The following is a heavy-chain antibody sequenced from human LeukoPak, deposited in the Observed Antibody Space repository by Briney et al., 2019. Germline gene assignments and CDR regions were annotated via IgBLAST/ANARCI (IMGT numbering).Heavy chain of an antibody. CDR1: GFTFSSYA. V-gene: IGHV3-23*01. CDR3: AKDSHDFWSGYYAQTDAFDI. Sequence: GGSLRLSCAASGFTFSSYAMSWVRQAPGKGLEWVSAISGSGGSTYYADSVKGRFTISRDNSKNTLYLQMNSLRAEDTAVYYCAKDSHDFWSGYYAQTDAFDIWGQGTMVTVSS. CDR2: ISGSGGST. J-gene: IGHJ3*02. D-gene: IGHD3-3*01.